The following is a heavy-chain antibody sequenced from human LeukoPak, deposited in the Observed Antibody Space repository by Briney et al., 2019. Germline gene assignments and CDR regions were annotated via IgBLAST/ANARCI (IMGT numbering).Heavy chain of an antibody. D-gene: IGHD1-14*01. J-gene: IGHJ4*02. CDR2: SGTRSGTK. CDR1: GFTVSSLA. Sequence: GGSLRLSCAASGFTVSSLAMHWVHQAPGKGLEWVSSSGTRSGTKYYADSVKGRFTISRDNAKNSLYLQMDSLRAEDTALYYCARAPITSPFYFDSWGQGTLVTVSS. V-gene: IGHV3-21*04. CDR3: ARAPITSPFYFDS.